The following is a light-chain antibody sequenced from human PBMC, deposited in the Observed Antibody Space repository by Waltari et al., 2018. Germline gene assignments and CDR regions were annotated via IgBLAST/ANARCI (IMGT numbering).Light chain of an antibody. V-gene: IGLV2-14*03. CDR1: SNDIGGYNY. CDR3: SSYTNIPTLL. CDR2: DVS. Sequence: QSALTQPASVPGSPGQSITISCTGTSNDIGGYNYVACYQQHPVNAPKLLIYDVSYRPSVVTNRFSGSKAGSTASLTISGLQAEDEADYYCSSYTNIPTLLFVGGTKLTVL. J-gene: IGLJ2*01.